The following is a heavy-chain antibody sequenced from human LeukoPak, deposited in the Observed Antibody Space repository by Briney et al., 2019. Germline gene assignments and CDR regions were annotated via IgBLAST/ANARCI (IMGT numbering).Heavy chain of an antibody. CDR1: GFIFGDYA. D-gene: IGHD3-16*02. Sequence: GESLRLSCTASGFIFGDYAMSWVRQAPGKGLEWVGLIRSNTYGGTTEYAASVKDRFTISRDDSKGIAYLQMNSLKSEDTAVYYCSRSLGELSDWGQGTLVTVSS. V-gene: IGHV3-49*04. J-gene: IGHJ4*02. CDR2: IRSNTYGGTT. CDR3: SRSLGELSD.